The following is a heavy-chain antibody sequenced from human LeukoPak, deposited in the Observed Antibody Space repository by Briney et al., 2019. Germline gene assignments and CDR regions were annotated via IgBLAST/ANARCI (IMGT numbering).Heavy chain of an antibody. Sequence: GGTLRLSCAASGFTFSSYGMSWVRQAPGKGLEWVSAISDSGGSTYYADSVKGRFTISRDNSKNTLYPQMNSLRAEDTAIYHCAKDYYYDSNHFDNWGQGTLVTVSS. D-gene: IGHD3-22*01. CDR3: AKDYYYDSNHFDN. CDR2: ISDSGGST. V-gene: IGHV3-23*01. CDR1: GFTFSSYG. J-gene: IGHJ4*02.